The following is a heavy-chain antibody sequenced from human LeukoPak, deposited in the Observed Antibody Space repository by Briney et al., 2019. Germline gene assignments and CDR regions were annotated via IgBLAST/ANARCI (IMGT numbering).Heavy chain of an antibody. D-gene: IGHD3-9*01. V-gene: IGHV1-2*02. CDR1: GYSFTGHTLSAYY. CDR2: INAKSGGT. CDR3: ARSPDILTGENFDY. J-gene: IGHJ4*02. Sequence: ASVKVSCKASGYSFTGHTLSAYYFQWVRQAPGQGLEWMGWINAKSGGTKYAEKFQGRVTMTRDMSISTAYMELSRLRSDDTAVYYCARSPDILTGENFDYWGQGTLVTVSS.